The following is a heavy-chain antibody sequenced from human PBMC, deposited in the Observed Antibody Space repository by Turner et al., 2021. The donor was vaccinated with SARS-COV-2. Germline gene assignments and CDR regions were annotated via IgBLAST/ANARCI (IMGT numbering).Heavy chain of an antibody. CDR1: GGPISSSSHY. CDR2: IYYSGST. D-gene: IGHD3-10*01. CDR3: ARPNTYYYGSGDSHGKSHNWFDP. V-gene: IGHV4-39*01. Sequence: QLQLQESGPGLVKPSATLSLTCTVSGGPISSSSHYWGCIRQPPGKGLEWIGSIYYSGSTYYNPSLKSRVTISVDTSKNQFSLKLSSVTAADTAVYYCARPNTYYYGSGDSHGKSHNWFDPWGQGTLVTVSS. J-gene: IGHJ5*02.